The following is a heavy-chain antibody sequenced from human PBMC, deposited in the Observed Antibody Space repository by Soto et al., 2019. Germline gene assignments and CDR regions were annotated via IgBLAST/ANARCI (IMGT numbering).Heavy chain of an antibody. J-gene: IGHJ6*02. Sequence: SVKVSCKASGGTFSTSTFTWVRQAPGQGLEWMGGIIPIFGTANYAQKLQGRVTMTTDTSTSTAYMELRSLRSDDTAVYYCARYYYYDSSGYYSFYYYYGMDVWGQGTTVTVSS. CDR2: IIPIFGTA. CDR1: GGTFSTST. D-gene: IGHD3-22*01. V-gene: IGHV1-69*05. CDR3: ARYYYYDSSGYYSFYYYYGMDV.